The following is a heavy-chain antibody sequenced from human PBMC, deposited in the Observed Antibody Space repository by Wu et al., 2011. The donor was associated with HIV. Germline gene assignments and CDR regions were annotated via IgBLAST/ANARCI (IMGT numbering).Heavy chain of an antibody. CDR3: ARDIVATITSLTYGMDV. Sequence: VISYDGSNKYYADSVKGPDSPISRDNSKNTLYLQMNSLRAEDTAVYYCARDIVATITSLTYGMDVWGQGTTVTVSS. V-gene: IGHV3-30-3*01. CDR2: ISYDGSNK. J-gene: IGHJ6*02. D-gene: IGHD5-12*01.